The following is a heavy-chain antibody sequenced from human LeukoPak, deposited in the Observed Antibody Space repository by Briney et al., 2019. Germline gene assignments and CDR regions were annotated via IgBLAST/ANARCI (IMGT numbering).Heavy chain of an antibody. CDR3: ARGLYRDAFDI. CDR1: GFTFSSYG. CDR2: ISSSSSYI. D-gene: IGHD3-3*01. V-gene: IGHV3-21*04. Sequence: GGSLRLSCAASGFTFSSYGMNWVRQAPGKGLEWVSSISSSSSYIYYADSVKGRFTISRDNAKNSLYLQMNSLRAEDTAVYYCARGLYRDAFDIWGQGTMVTVSS. J-gene: IGHJ3*02.